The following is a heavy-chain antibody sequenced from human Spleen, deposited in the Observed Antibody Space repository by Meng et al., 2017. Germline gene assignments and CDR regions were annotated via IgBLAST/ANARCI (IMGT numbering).Heavy chain of an antibody. CDR1: GGSISSGSYY. CDR2: TDTSGST. J-gene: IGHJ4*02. V-gene: IGHV4-61*02. CDR3: AREGIDRGYSYGYGLYYFDY. D-gene: IGHD5-18*01. Sequence: SETLSLTCTVSGGSISSGSYYWSWIRQPAGKGLEWIGRTDTSGSTYYNPSLKRRVTITVDTSKNQFSLKLSSVTAADTAVYYCAREGIDRGYSYGYGLYYFDYWGQGTLVTVSS.